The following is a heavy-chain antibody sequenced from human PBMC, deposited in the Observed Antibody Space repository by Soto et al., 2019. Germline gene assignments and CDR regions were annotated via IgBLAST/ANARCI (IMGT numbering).Heavy chain of an antibody. CDR2: ISWNSGSI. Sequence: GGSLRLSCAASGFTFDDYAMHWVRQAPGKGLEWVSGISWNSGSIGYADSVKGRFTISRDNAKNSLYLQMSSLRAEDTALYYCAKDANYDFWSGNNLNWFDPWGQGTLVTVSS. V-gene: IGHV3-9*01. CDR1: GFTFDDYA. D-gene: IGHD3-3*01. CDR3: AKDANYDFWSGNNLNWFDP. J-gene: IGHJ5*02.